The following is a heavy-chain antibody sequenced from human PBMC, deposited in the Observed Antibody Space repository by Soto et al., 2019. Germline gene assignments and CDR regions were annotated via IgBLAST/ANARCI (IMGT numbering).Heavy chain of an antibody. D-gene: IGHD3-22*01. Sequence: GGSLRLSCAASGFTFSSYWMHWVRQAPGKGLVWVSRINGDGSSTSYADSVKGRFTISRDNAENTLYLQMNSLRAEDTAVYYCARALRSSGYYYFDYWGQGTLVTVCS. CDR2: INGDGSST. CDR3: ARALRSSGYYYFDY. V-gene: IGHV3-74*01. J-gene: IGHJ4*02. CDR1: GFTFSSYW.